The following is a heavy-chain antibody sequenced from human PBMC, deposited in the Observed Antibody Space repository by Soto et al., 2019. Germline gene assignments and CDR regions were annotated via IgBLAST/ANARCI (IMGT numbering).Heavy chain of an antibody. CDR2: IIPILGIA. Sequence: QVQLVQSGAEVKKPGSSVKVSCKPSGGTFDSYTITWVRQAPGQGLEWMGRIIPILGIANYAQKFQGRVTITADKPTNTAYVELSSLKSGGTAVDYCARVENKGDGHGDYWGQGTLVTVSS. J-gene: IGHJ4*02. CDR3: ARVENKGDGHGDY. CDR1: GGTFDSYT. V-gene: IGHV1-69*02. D-gene: IGHD3-10*01.